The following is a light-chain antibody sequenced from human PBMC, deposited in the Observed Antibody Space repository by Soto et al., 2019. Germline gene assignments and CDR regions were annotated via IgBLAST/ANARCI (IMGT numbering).Light chain of an antibody. J-gene: IGKJ1*01. CDR3: QQRRYWPVT. Sequence: EIVLTHSPAILSMSPGERATLSCRASQSVSSYFAWYQQKPGQAPRLLIYDASNRATGVPARFSGSGSGTDFTLTISSLEPEDFAVYYCQQRRYWPVTFGQGTQVDIK. V-gene: IGKV3-11*01. CDR1: QSVSSY. CDR2: DAS.